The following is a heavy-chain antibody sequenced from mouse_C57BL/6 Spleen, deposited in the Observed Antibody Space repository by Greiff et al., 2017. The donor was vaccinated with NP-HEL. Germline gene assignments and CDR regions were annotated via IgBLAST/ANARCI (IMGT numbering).Heavy chain of an antibody. D-gene: IGHD4-1*02. Sequence: VQLQQSGAELVRPGASVKLSCTASGFNIKDYYMHWVKQRPEQGLEWIGRIDPEDGDTEYAPKFQGKATMTADTSSNTAYLQLSSRTSEDTAVYYCTTPTGPYYFDYWGQGTTLTVSS. V-gene: IGHV14-1*01. CDR1: GFNIKDYY. J-gene: IGHJ2*01. CDR2: IDPEDGDT. CDR3: TTPTGPYYFDY.